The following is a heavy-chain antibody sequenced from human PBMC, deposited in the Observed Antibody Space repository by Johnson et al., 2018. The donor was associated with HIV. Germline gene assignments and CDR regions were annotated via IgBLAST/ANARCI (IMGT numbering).Heavy chain of an antibody. D-gene: IGHD2-15*01. CDR3: ARSKDCSGGSCPDGFDI. CDR2: ISYDGSNK. J-gene: IGHJ3*02. CDR1: GFSFSAYA. V-gene: IGHV3-30-3*01. Sequence: QVQLVESGGGVVQPGRSLRLSCAAAGFSFSAYAMHWVRQAPGKGLEWVAVISYDGSNKYYADSVKGRFTISRDNSNNTLYLQMNSLNTDDTAFYYCARSKDCSGGSCPDGFDIWGQGTMVTVSS.